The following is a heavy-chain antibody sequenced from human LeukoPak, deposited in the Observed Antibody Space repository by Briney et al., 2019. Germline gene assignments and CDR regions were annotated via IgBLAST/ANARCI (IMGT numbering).Heavy chain of an antibody. CDR3: ARGGDYDILTGSLNYYYYYGMDV. CDR1: GGTFSSYA. D-gene: IGHD3-9*01. CDR2: IIPIFGTA. Sequence: SVKVSCKASGGTFSSYAISWVRQAPGQGLEWMGGIIPIFGTANYAQKFQGRVTITADKSTSTAYMELSSLRSEDTAVYYCARGGDYDILTGSLNYYYYYGMDVWGKGTTATVSS. J-gene: IGHJ6*04. V-gene: IGHV1-69*06.